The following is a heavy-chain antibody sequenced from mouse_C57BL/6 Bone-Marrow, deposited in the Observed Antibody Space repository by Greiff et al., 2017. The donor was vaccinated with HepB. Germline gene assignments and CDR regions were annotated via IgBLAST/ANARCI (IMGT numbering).Heavy chain of an antibody. CDR1: GYTFTSYW. Sequence: QVQLQQPGAELVRPGSSVKLSCKASGYTFTSYWMHWVKQRPIQGLEWIGNIDPSDSETHYNQKFKDKATLTVDKSSSTAYMQLSSLTSEDSAVYYCARGYYGSSWYFDVWGTGTTVTVSS. CDR3: ARGYYGSSWYFDV. J-gene: IGHJ1*03. CDR2: IDPSDSET. D-gene: IGHD1-1*01. V-gene: IGHV1-52*01.